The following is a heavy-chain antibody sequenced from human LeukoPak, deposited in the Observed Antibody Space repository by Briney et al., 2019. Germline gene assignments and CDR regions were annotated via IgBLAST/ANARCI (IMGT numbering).Heavy chain of an antibody. CDR1: GFTFSSYA. Sequence: GGSLRLSCAASGFTFSSYAMSWVRQAPGKGLEWVSTFSGSGGSIYYADSAKGRFTISRDNSKNTLYLQMNSLRAEDTAVYYRAKGTSSSWYQTHYYYYYYMDVWGKGTTVTISS. CDR3: AKGTSSSWYQTHYYYYYYMDV. V-gene: IGHV3-23*01. J-gene: IGHJ6*03. D-gene: IGHD6-13*01. CDR2: FSGSGGSI.